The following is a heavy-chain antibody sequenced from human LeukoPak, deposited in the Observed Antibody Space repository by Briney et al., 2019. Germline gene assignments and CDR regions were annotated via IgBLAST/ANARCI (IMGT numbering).Heavy chain of an antibody. Sequence: GASVKVSCKASGGTFSSYAISWVRQAPGQGLELMGGIIPIFGTANYAQKFQGRVTITTDESTSTAYMELSSLSSEDTAVYYCARAEVVTIFGVVIKYNWFDPWGQGTLVTVSS. D-gene: IGHD3-3*01. CDR3: ARAEVVTIFGVVIKYNWFDP. V-gene: IGHV1-69*05. CDR1: GGTFSSYA. CDR2: IIPIFGTA. J-gene: IGHJ5*02.